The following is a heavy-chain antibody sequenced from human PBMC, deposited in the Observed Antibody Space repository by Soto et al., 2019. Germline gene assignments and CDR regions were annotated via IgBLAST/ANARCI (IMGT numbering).Heavy chain of an antibody. Sequence: SVKVTCKASGYAFTSYGSSWVRHAPGQGLEWMGWISAYNGNTNYAQKLQGRVTMTTDTSTSTAYMELRSLRSDDTAVYYCARDLVRTVRGVIITSTYYYYYGMDVWGQGTTVTVSS. J-gene: IGHJ6*02. CDR1: GYAFTSYG. D-gene: IGHD3-10*01. CDR2: ISAYNGNT. V-gene: IGHV1-18*04. CDR3: ARDLVRTVRGVIITSTYYYYYGMDV.